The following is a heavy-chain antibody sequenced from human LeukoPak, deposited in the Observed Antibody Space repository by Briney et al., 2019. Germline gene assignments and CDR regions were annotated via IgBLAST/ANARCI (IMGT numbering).Heavy chain of an antibody. Sequence: ASVKVSCKASGYTFTSYGISWVRQAPGQGLEWMGWISAYNGNTNYAQKLQGRVTITADKSTSTAYMELSSLRSEDTAVYYCARDRVVVVTSTEYYYYGMDVWGQGTTVTVSS. J-gene: IGHJ6*02. CDR3: ARDRVVVVTSTEYYYYGMDV. V-gene: IGHV1-18*01. CDR2: ISAYNGNT. D-gene: IGHD2-21*02. CDR1: GYTFTSYG.